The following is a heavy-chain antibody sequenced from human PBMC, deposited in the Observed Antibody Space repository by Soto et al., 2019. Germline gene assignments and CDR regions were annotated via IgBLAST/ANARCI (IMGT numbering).Heavy chain of an antibody. V-gene: IGHV4-39*01. D-gene: IGHD5-12*01. J-gene: IGHJ4*02. Sequence: PSETLSLTCTVSGGSISSSSYYWGWIRQPPGKGLEWIGSIYYSGSTYYNPSLKSRVTISVDTSKNQFSLKLSSVTAADTAVYYCARARRRRDGYTFSLFDYWGQATLVTVSS. CDR3: ARARRRRDGYTFSLFDY. CDR1: GGSISSSSYY. CDR2: IYYSGST.